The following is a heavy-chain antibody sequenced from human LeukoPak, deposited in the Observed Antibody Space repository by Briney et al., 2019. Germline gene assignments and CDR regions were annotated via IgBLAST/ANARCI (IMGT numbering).Heavy chain of an antibody. J-gene: IGHJ4*02. CDR3: ARGYYDSSGFSAPFDY. D-gene: IGHD3-22*01. Sequence: PSETLSLTCTVSGGSISSSYWSWIRQPPGKGLEWIGYIYYSGSTNNNPSLRSRVTMSVDTSKNQFSLKLTSVTAADTAVYYCARGYYDSSGFSAPFDYWGQGTPVTVSS. CDR1: GGSISSSY. V-gene: IGHV4-59*01. CDR2: IYYSGST.